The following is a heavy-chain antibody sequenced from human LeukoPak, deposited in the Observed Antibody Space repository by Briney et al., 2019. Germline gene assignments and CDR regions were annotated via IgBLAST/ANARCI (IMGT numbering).Heavy chain of an antibody. CDR2: MSPKSGNT. CDR1: GYTFVSYD. Sequence: VASVTVSCKASGYTFVSYDINWVRQATGQGPEWMGWMSPKSGNTGYAQKFQGRVTMTRDTSINTAYMELSGLISEDTAVYYCTRGPPNWGYDFWGQGTLVTVSS. J-gene: IGHJ4*02. V-gene: IGHV1-8*01. D-gene: IGHD7-27*01. CDR3: TRGPPNWGYDF.